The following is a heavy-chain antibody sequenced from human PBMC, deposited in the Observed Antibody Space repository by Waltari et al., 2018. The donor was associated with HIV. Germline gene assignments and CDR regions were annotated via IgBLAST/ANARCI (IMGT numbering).Heavy chain of an antibody. D-gene: IGHD3-22*01. J-gene: IGHJ3*02. Sequence: EVQLVQSGAEVRKSGESLKISCKASGYTFTNYWIAWVRQMSGEGLEWMGIIYPFDADTRYNPSFEGQITISADKSLATAYLEWNNLNASDAAIYYCARLFYYDTTGYINNAFDIWGQGQWSPCL. CDR1: GYTFTNYW. CDR3: ARLFYYDTTGYINNAFDI. CDR2: IYPFDADT. V-gene: IGHV5-51*03.